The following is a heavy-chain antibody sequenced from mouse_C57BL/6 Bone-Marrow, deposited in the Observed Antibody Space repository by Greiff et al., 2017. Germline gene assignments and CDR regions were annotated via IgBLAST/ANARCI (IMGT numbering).Heavy chain of an antibody. J-gene: IGHJ1*03. Sequence: VQLQQSGAELVRPGTSVKLSCKASGYTFTSYWMHWVKQRPGQGLEWIGVIDPSDSYTNYNQKFKGKATLTVDTSSSTAYMQLSSLTSEDSAVYYCANYDYDGVWWYFDVWGTGTTVTVSS. CDR2: IDPSDSYT. D-gene: IGHD2-4*01. CDR1: GYTFTSYW. CDR3: ANYDYDGVWWYFDV. V-gene: IGHV1-59*01.